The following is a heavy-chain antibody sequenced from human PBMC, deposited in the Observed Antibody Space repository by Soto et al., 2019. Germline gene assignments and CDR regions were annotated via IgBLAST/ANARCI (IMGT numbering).Heavy chain of an antibody. D-gene: IGHD5-18*01. Sequence: ASVKVSCKASGYTFSNYGISWVRQGPGQGLEWMGWISGYNGNTHYEEKVQDRIKMTTDTSTSTTYLELRSLRSDDTAVYFCARDPGFGFGYSYAFAMDVWGQGTTVTVSS. CDR2: ISGYNGNT. CDR3: ARDPGFGFGYSYAFAMDV. V-gene: IGHV1-18*01. CDR1: GYTFSNYG. J-gene: IGHJ6*02.